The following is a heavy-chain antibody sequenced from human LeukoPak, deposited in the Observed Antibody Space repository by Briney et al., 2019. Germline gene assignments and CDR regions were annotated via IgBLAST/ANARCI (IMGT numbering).Heavy chain of an antibody. CDR3: AKGQIARSDRFDD. CDR1: GFTFSAYG. J-gene: IGHJ4*02. V-gene: IGHV3-23*01. Sequence: GGSLTLSCAASGFTFSAYGMTWVRQAPGRGLECVSFISGNGGYTFYADSAKGRFTIYRDNYKSTLYLKMNGLRVEDTAVYYCAKGQIARSDRFDDWGQGTLVTVSS. D-gene: IGHD2-21*01. CDR2: ISGNGGYT.